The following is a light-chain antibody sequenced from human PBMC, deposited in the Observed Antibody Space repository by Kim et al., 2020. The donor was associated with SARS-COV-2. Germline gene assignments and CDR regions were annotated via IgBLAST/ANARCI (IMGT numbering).Light chain of an antibody. Sequence: SVSPAGTATLSCRASQSVSNNLAWYQQQPGQAPRLLIYGASTRATGIPARFSGSGSGTEFTLTISSLQSEDFGVYYCQQYNYWWTFGQGTKVDIK. CDR2: GAS. CDR1: QSVSNN. J-gene: IGKJ1*01. V-gene: IGKV3-15*01. CDR3: QQYNYWWT.